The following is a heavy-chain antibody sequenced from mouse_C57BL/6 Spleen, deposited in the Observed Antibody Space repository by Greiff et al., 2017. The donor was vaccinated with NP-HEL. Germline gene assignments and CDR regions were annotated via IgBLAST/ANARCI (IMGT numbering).Heavy chain of an antibody. V-gene: IGHV1-82*01. J-gene: IGHJ1*03. CDR3: AREDDGYWYFDV. Sequence: LQESGPELVKPGASVKISCKASGYAFSSSWMNWVKQRPGKGLEWIGRIYPGDGDTNYNGKFKGKATLTADKSSSTAYMQLSSLTSEDSAVYFCAREDDGYWYFDVWGTGTTVTVSS. CDR1: GYAFSSSW. CDR2: IYPGDGDT. D-gene: IGHD2-3*01.